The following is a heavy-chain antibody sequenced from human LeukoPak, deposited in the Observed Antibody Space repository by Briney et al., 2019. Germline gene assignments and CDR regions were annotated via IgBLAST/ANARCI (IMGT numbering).Heavy chain of an antibody. D-gene: IGHD2/OR15-2a*01. J-gene: IGHJ6*03. V-gene: IGHV3-30*02. CDR2: IRYDGSNK. Sequence: HPGGSLRLSCAASGFTFSSYGMHWVRQAPGKGLEWVAFIRYDGSNKYYADSVKGRFTISRDNSKNTLYLQMNSLRAEDTAVYYCAKDGGFLDTHDYYYMDVWGKGTTVTVSS. CDR3: AKDGGFLDTHDYYYMDV. CDR1: GFTFSSYG.